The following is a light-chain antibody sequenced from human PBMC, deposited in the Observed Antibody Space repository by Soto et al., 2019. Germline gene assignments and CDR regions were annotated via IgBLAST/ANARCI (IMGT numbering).Light chain of an antibody. CDR2: KAS. CDR1: QSISSW. CDR3: QQYNSYSRT. Sequence: DIQMTESPSTLSASVGDRVTITCRASQSISSWLAWYQQKPGKAPKIMIYKASSLESGVPSRFRGSGSGTEFTLTISSLKPDDFETYYCQQYNSYSRTFGQGTKVDIK. J-gene: IGKJ1*01. V-gene: IGKV1-5*03.